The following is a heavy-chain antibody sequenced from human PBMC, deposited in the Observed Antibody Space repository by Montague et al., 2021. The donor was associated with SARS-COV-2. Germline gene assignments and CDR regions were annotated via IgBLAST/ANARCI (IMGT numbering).Heavy chain of an antibody. J-gene: IGHJ4*02. CDR3: ASRGAGWFGSNPERFDY. D-gene: IGHD3-10*01. V-gene: IGHV4-4*02. CDR2: IYHSGST. Sequence: SETLSLTCAVSGGSISSSNWWSWVRQPPGKGLEWIGEIYHSGSTXYNPSLKSRVTISVDKSKNQFSLKLSSVTAADTAVYYRASRGAGWFGSNPERFDYWGQGTLVTVSS. CDR1: GGSISSSNW.